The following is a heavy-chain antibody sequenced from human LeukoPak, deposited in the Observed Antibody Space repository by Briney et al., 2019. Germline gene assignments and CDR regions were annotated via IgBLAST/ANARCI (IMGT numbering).Heavy chain of an antibody. J-gene: IGHJ4*02. CDR2: FDPEDGET. CDR3: ATGFWGSLETDY. V-gene: IGHV1-24*01. D-gene: IGHD3-16*02. Sequence: GASVKVSCKVSGYTLTELSMHWVRQAPGKGLEWMGGFDPEDGETIYAQKFQGRVTMTEDASTDTAYMELSSLRSEDTAVYYCATGFWGSLETDYWGQGTLVTVSS. CDR1: GYTLTELS.